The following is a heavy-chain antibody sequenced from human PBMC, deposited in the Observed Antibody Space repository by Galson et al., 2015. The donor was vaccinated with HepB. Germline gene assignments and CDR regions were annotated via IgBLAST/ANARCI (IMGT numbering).Heavy chain of an antibody. CDR2: IIPILGIA. J-gene: IGHJ6*02. CDR1: GGTFSSYA. D-gene: IGHD2-2*02. V-gene: IGHV1-69*04. Sequence: SVKVSCKASGGTFSSYAISWVRQAPGQGLEWMGRIIPILGIANYAQKFQGRVTITADESTSTAYMELSSLRSEDTAVYYCARGLGYCSSTSCYRAGYYYGMDVWGQGTTVTVSS. CDR3: ARGLGYCSSTSCYRAGYYYGMDV.